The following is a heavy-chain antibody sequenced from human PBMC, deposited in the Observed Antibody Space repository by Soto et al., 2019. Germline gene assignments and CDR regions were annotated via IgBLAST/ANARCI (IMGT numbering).Heavy chain of an antibody. CDR1: GYSISSGNN. J-gene: IGHJ6*02. Sequence: PSETLSLTCAVSGYSISSGNNWGWIRQPPGKGLEWIGSIYHSGSTYNNPSLKSRVTISVDTSKNQFSLKLSSVTAADTAVYYCARVGGYGMDVWGQGTTVTVSS. V-gene: IGHV4-38-2*01. CDR3: ARVGGYGMDV. CDR2: IYHSGST. D-gene: IGHD3-10*01.